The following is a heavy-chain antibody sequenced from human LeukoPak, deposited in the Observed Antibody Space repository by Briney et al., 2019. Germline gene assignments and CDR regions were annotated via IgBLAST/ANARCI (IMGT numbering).Heavy chain of an antibody. CDR1: GFTFSSYA. V-gene: IGHV3-23*01. CDR3: AKDREGTMAYDCFDC. J-gene: IGHJ4*02. CDR2: ISGSGGST. D-gene: IGHD3-16*01. Sequence: GGSLRLSCAASGFTFSSYAMSWVRQTPEKGLEWVSTISGSGGSTNYADSVKGRFIISRDNSKNTLNLQMNSLRVEDTAEYYCAKDREGTMAYDCFDCWGQGTLVTVSS.